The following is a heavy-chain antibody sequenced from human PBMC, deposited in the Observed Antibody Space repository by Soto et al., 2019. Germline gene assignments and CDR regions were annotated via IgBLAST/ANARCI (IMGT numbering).Heavy chain of an antibody. CDR1: GGSVSSMCYY. CDR3: VAGSGFAHYDL. CDR2: IYYPGTT. J-gene: IGHJ2*01. D-gene: IGHD3-22*01. V-gene: IGHV4-39*01. Sequence: SETVSLTCTVSGGSVSSMCYYLVWIRQPPGEGLEWIGSIYYPGTTYYTQSLKSRVTIFVDTSKNQFSLNVNSVTAADTAVYYCVAGSGFAHYDLWGRGTQVNVSS.